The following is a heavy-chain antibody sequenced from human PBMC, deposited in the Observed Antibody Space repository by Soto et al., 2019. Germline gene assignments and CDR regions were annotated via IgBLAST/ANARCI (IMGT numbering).Heavy chain of an antibody. D-gene: IGHD1-26*01. CDR3: AKALVGEVGATDY. J-gene: IGHJ4*02. Sequence: ASVKVSCKASGYTFTSYGISWVRQAPGQGLEWMGWISAYNGNTNYAQKLQGRVTMTTDTSTSTAYMELRSLGAEDAALYYCAKALVGEVGATDYWGQGTLVTVSS. CDR1: GYTFTSYG. V-gene: IGHV1-18*04. CDR2: ISAYNGNT.